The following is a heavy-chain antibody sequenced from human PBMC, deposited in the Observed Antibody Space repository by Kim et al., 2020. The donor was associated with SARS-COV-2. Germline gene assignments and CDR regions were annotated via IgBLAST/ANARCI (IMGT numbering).Heavy chain of an antibody. Sequence: SVKSRITINADTSKNQFSLQLKSVTPEDTAVYYCARGQVTSTSWSNWFDPWGQGTLVTVSS. J-gene: IGHJ5*02. CDR3: ARGQVTSTSWSNWFDP. D-gene: IGHD2-2*01. V-gene: IGHV6-1*01.